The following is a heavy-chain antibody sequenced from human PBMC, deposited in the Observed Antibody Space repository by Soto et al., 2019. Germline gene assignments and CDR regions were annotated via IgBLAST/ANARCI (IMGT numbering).Heavy chain of an antibody. CDR2: ISSSSSTI. CDR3: ASFGKYCSGGSCYW. V-gene: IGHV3-48*01. CDR1: GFTFSSYS. J-gene: IGHJ4*02. Sequence: GGSLRLSCAASGFTFSSYSMNWVRQAPGKGLEWVSYISSSSSTIYYADSVKGRFTISRDNAKNSLYLQMNSLRAEDTAVYYCASFGKYCSGGSCYWWGQGTLVTVSS. D-gene: IGHD2-15*01.